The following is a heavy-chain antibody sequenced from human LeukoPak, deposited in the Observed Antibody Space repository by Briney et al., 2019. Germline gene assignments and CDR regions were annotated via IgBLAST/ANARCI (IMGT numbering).Heavy chain of an antibody. J-gene: IGHJ1*01. V-gene: IGHV3-7*01. D-gene: IGHD2-21*02. CDR3: TSWGDTTAEYFQR. CDR1: GFTFSSYW. Sequence: AGGSLRLSCAASGFTFSSYWMSWVRQAPGKGLEWVANIKQDGSEKYYVDSVKGRFTISRDNAKNSLYLQMNSLRAEDTAVYYCTSWGDTTAEYFQRWGQGTLVTVSS. CDR2: IKQDGSEK.